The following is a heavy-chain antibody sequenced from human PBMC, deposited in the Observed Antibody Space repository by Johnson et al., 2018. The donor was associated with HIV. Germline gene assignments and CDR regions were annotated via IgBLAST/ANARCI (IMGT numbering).Heavy chain of an antibody. CDR2: IWYDGSNQ. CDR3: ANLPTRRCYYTFGAFDI. CDR1: GFTFSSYG. D-gene: IGHD3-3*01. J-gene: IGHJ3*02. V-gene: IGHV3-33*06. Sequence: QVQLVESGGGVVQPGRSLRLSCAASGFTFSSYGMHWVRQAPGKGLEWVAFIWYDGSNQYYADSVKGRFTISRDNSKNTLYLQMNSLRAEDTAVYYCANLPTRRCYYTFGAFDIWGQGTMVTVSS.